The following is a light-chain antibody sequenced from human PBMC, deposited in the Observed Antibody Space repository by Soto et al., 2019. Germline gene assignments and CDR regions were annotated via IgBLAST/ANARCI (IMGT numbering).Light chain of an antibody. J-gene: IGLJ3*02. V-gene: IGLV2-14*03. Sequence: QSVLTQPASVSGSPGQSITISCTGTSSDIGGYNFVSWYQQHPGKAPKLMIYDVTNRTPGRSDRFSGSKSGNTASLTISGLQSEDEADYYCSSYTTSSTLVFGGGTKLTVL. CDR2: DVT. CDR3: SSYTTSSTLV. CDR1: SSDIGGYNF.